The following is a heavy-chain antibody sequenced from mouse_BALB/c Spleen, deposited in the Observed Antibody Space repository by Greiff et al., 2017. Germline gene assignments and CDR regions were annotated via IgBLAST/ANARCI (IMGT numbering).Heavy chain of an antibody. CDR2: IRNKANGYTT. CDR3: ARGLLRNAMDY. D-gene: IGHD1-1*01. CDR1: GFTFTDYY. Sequence: EVQLVESGGGLVQPGGSLRLSCATSGFTFTDYYMSWVRQPPGKALEWLGFIRNKANGYTTEYSASVKGRFTISRDNSQSILYLQMNTLRAEDSATYYCARGLLRNAMDYWGQGTSVTVSS. V-gene: IGHV7-3*02. J-gene: IGHJ4*01.